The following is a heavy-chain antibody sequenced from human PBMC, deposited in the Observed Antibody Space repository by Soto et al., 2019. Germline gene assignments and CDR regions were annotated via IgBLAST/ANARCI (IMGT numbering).Heavy chain of an antibody. CDR3: ATRATYYDFWSGFGSREKYYYYGMDV. V-gene: IGHV4-59*01. CDR1: GGSISSYY. D-gene: IGHD3-3*01. J-gene: IGHJ6*02. Sequence: SETLSLTCTVSGGSISSYYWSWIRQPPGKGLEWIGYIYYSGSTNYNPSLKSRVTISVDTSKNQFSLKLSSVTAADTAVYYCATRATYYDFWSGFGSREKYYYYGMDVRGQGTTVTVSS. CDR2: IYYSGST.